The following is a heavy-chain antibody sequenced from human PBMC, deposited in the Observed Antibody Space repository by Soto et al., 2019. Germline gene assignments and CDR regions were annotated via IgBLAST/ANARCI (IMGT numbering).Heavy chain of an antibody. V-gene: IGHV3-23*01. CDR3: ATWGYYTKYYFDY. CDR1: GFTFSSYA. Sequence: GGSLRLSCAASGFTFSSYAMSWVRQAPGKGLEWVSAISGSGGSTYYADSVKGRFTISRDNSKNTMYLQMNSLRADDTAVYYWATWGYYTKYYFDYWGQGTLVTVSS. CDR2: ISGSGGST. J-gene: IGHJ4*02. D-gene: IGHD3-22*01.